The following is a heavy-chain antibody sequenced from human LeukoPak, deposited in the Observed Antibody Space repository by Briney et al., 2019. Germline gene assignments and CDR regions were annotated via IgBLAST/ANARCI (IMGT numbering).Heavy chain of an antibody. Sequence: GGSLRLSCAASGFPFSSSSISWVRQAPGKGLEWVSAITDAVGSTHYADSVKGRFTISSDNSKNTVYLQMNSLRPEDMAVYYCAKEIFSGLLYIDYWGQGTLVTVSS. V-gene: IGHV3-23*01. CDR1: GFPFSSSS. D-gene: IGHD5-12*01. CDR2: ITDAVGST. CDR3: AKEIFSGLLYIDY. J-gene: IGHJ4*02.